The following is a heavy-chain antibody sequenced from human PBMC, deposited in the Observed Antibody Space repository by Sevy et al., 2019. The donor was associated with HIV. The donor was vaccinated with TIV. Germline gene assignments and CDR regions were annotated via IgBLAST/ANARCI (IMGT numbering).Heavy chain of an antibody. J-gene: IGHJ3*02. CDR1: GFTFSSYS. V-gene: IGHV3-21*01. CDR3: AREEYYGSGSYQEAFDI. D-gene: IGHD3-10*01. CDR2: ISSSSSYI. Sequence: GGSLRLSCAASGFTFSSYSMNWVRQAPGKGLELVSSISSSSSYIYYADSVKGRFTISRDNAKNSLYLQMNSLRAEDTAVYYCAREEYYGSGSYQEAFDIWGQGTMVTVSS.